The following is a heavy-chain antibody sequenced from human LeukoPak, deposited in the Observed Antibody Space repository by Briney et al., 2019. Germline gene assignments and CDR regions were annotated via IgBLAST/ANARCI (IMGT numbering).Heavy chain of an antibody. CDR1: GGSFSGYY. V-gene: IGHV4-59*01. CDR3: ARDKEGDYYDY. J-gene: IGHJ4*02. CDR2: IYYSGST. Sequence: SETLSLTCAVYGGSFSGYYWSWIRQPPGKGLEWIGYIYYSGSTNYNPSLKSRVTISVDTSKNQFSLKLSSVTAADTAVYYCARDKEGDYYDYWGQGTLVTVSS.